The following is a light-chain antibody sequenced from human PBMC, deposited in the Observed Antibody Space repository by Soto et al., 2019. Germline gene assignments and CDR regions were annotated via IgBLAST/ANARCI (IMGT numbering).Light chain of an antibody. CDR3: SAWDDSLSGSWV. Sequence: QSVLTQPPSASGTPGQRVTISCSGSSSNIGSNYVYWYQQLPGTAPRLLIYRNNQRPSGVPDRFSGSKSGTSASLAISGPRSEDEADYYCSAWDDSLSGSWVFGGGTKVTVL. CDR1: SSNIGSNY. CDR2: RNN. J-gene: IGLJ3*02. V-gene: IGLV1-47*01.